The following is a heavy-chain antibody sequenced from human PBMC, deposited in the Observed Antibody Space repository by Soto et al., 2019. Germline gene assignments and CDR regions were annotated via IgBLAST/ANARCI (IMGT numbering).Heavy chain of an antibody. CDR3: AIGRWGDNY. CDR2: TDESGGI. Sequence: QVQLQQWGTGLLKSSETLSLNCAVYGGSFSPYYWSWVRQPPGKGLEWIGETDESGGIYYNPSLKSRFTVSLDTSKKQFSLEVKSVAAADTAVYYCAIGRWGDNYWGQGTLVNVSS. J-gene: IGHJ4*02. D-gene: IGHD3-16*01. V-gene: IGHV4-34*01. CDR1: GGSFSPYY.